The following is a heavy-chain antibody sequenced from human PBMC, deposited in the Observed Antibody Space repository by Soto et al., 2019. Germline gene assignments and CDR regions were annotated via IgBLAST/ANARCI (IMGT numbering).Heavy chain of an antibody. CDR2: IYYSGST. J-gene: IGHJ6*02. D-gene: IGHD6-13*01. V-gene: IGHV4-59*01. Sequence: SETLSLTCTVSGGSISSYYWSWIRQPPGKGLEWIGYIYYSGSTNYNPSLKSRVTISVDTSKNQFSLKLSSVTAADTAVYYCARDRFGIAAAGKGGGYYGMDVWGQGTTVTVSS. CDR3: ARDRFGIAAAGKGGGYYGMDV. CDR1: GGSISSYY.